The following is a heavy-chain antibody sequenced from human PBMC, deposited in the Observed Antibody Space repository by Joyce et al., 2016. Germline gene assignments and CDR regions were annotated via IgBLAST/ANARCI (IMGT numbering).Heavy chain of an antibody. CDR2: VFDSGSA. D-gene: IGHD4-11*01. V-gene: IGHV4-39*01. J-gene: IGHJ4*02. CDR1: GGSISSNTYF. Sequence: QLQLQESGPGLVKPSETLSLSCTVSGGSISSNTYFWGWIRQPPGKGLEWIGTVFDSGSAYYNPSRESRVTISVDTSKNQFSLRLSSVTAADTAVYYCARIYGNYEDYWGQGTLVIVSS. CDR3: ARIYGNYEDY.